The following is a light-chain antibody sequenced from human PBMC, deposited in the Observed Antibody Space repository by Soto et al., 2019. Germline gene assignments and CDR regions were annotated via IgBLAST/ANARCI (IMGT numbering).Light chain of an antibody. CDR2: WAS. CDR3: QQYYFTPLT. J-gene: IGKJ4*01. CDR1: QRVFNTSTNGNY. V-gene: IGKV4-1*01. Sequence: MTNSPESRLGSRAERPTTSCRPSQRVFNTSTNGNYVAWYQQKPGQPPKLLILWASTRESGVPDRFSGSGSGTDFTLTISSLQAEDVAVYYCQQYYFTPLTFGGGTKVEIK.